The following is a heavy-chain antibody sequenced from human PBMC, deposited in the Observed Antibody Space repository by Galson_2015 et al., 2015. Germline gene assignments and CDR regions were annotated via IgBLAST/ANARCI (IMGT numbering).Heavy chain of an antibody. D-gene: IGHD3-22*01. CDR1: GFSLSTSGVG. J-gene: IGHJ4*02. V-gene: IGHV2-5*02. CDR3: ARTIVVVITTYFDY. CDR2: IYWDDDK. Sequence: PALVKPTQTLTLTCTFSGFSLSTSGVGVGWIRQPPGKALEWLALIYWDDDKRYSPSLKSRLTITKGTSKNQVVLTMTNMDPVDTATYYCARTIVVVITTYFDYWGQGTLVTVSS.